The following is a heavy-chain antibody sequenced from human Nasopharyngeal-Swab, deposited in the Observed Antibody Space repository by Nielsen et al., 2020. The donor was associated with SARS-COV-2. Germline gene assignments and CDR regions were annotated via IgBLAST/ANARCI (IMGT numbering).Heavy chain of an antibody. D-gene: IGHD3-10*01. CDR2: ISSSGTTI. J-gene: IGHJ6*02. CDR3: AREEGLRAYWSGSPFRYYYYGMDV. Sequence: WIRQPAGQGLEWVSYISSSGTTIYYADSVKGRFTISRDNAKNSLYLQMNSLRAEDTAVYYCAREEGLRAYWSGSPFRYYYYGMDVWGQGTTVTVSS. V-gene: IGHV3-11*01.